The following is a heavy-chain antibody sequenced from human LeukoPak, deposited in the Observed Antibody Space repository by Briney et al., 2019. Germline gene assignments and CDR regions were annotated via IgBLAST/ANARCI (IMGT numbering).Heavy chain of an antibody. V-gene: IGHV3-43D*04. J-gene: IGHJ4*02. CDR3: AKEDSGSYYVLDY. CDR1: GFNFDDYA. D-gene: IGHD1-26*01. Sequence: GGSLRLSCATSGFNFDDYAMHWVRQAPGKGLEWVSLIRWDGGAAYYADSVKGRFTISRDNNKNSLYLQMNSLRAEDTALYYCAKEDSGSYYVLDYWGQGTLVTVSS. CDR2: IRWDGGAA.